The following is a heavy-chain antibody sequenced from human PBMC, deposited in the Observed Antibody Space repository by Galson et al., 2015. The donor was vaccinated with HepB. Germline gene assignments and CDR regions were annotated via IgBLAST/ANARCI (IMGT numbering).Heavy chain of an antibody. CDR1: GYTFTNYS. CDR2: IGAYNGDT. D-gene: IGHD1-1*01. J-gene: IGHJ6*02. V-gene: IGHV1-18*04. Sequence: SVKVSCKASGYTFTNYSFTWVRQAPGQGLEWMGWIGAYNGDTRYAPKMQGRVTLTADTSTSTAYMELRSLRSDDTAVYYCARTTKIHYYYAMDVWGQGATVTVSS. CDR3: ARTTKIHYYYAMDV.